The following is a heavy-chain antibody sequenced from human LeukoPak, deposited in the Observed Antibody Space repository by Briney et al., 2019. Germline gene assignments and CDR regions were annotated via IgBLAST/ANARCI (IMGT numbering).Heavy chain of an antibody. V-gene: IGHV4-30-4*08. CDR1: GGSISSGDYY. CDR2: IYYSGST. Sequence: PSQTLSLTCTVSGGSISSGDYYWNWIRQPPGKGLEWIGYIYYSGSTYYNPSLKSRVTISVDTSKNQFSLNLSPVTAADTAVYYCARSIGSSWCNWFDPWGQGTLVTVSS. D-gene: IGHD6-13*01. CDR3: ARSIGSSWCNWFDP. J-gene: IGHJ5*02.